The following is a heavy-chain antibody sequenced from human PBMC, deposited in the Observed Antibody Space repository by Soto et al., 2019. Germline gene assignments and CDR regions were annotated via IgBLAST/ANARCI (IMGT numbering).Heavy chain of an antibody. CDR2: IIPIFGTA. V-gene: IGHV1-69*06. D-gene: IGHD3-3*01. CDR1: GGTFSSYA. J-gene: IGHJ5*02. Sequence: SVKVSCKASGGTFSSYAISWVRQAPGQGLEWMGGIIPIFGTANYAQKFQGRVTITADKSTSTAYMELSSLRSEDTAVYYCARKGAGSYDFWSGYPNSGFDPWGQ. CDR3: ARKGAGSYDFWSGYPNSGFDP.